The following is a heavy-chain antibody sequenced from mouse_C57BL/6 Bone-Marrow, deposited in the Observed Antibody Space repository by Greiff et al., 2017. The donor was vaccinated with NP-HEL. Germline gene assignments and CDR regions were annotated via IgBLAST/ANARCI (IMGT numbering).Heavy chain of an antibody. CDR3: TKYGSSYDAMDY. CDR1: GFTFSSYA. D-gene: IGHD1-1*01. CDR2: ISSGGDYI. Sequence: EVKVEESGEGLVKPGGSLKLSCAASGFTFSSYAMSWVRQTPEKRLEWVAYISSGGDYIYYADTVKGRFTISRDNARNTLYLQMSSLKSEDTAMYYCTKYGSSYDAMDYWGQGTSVTVSS. J-gene: IGHJ4*01. V-gene: IGHV5-9-1*02.